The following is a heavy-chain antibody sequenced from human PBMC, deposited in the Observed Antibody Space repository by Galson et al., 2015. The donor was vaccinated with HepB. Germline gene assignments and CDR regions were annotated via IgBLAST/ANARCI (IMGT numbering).Heavy chain of an antibody. D-gene: IGHD3-10*01. CDR3: ARSAYYGSGLFDP. V-gene: IGHV1-8*01. CDR2: INPYSGNT. Sequence: SVKVSCKASGYIFTSYDVNWVRQATGQGLEWMGWINPYSGNTNYAQKFQGRVTMTRNTSISTAYMELSSLKSEDTAVYYCARSAYYGSGLFDPWGQGTLVTVSS. J-gene: IGHJ5*02. CDR1: GYIFTSYD.